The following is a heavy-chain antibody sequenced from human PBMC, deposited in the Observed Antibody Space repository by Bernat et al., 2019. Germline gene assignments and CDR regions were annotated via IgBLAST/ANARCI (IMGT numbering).Heavy chain of an antibody. CDR1: GFTFSDFS. CDR2: ISRISSHI. D-gene: IGHD4-4*01. CDR3: AGDPADSLTRNWFDP. Sequence: EMQLVESGGGLVKPGGSLRLSCTASGFTFSDFSMNWVRQAPGKGLEWLSYISRISSHIYYADSVKGRFTISRDNAKSTLYLQMNSLRADDTAVYYCAGDPADSLTRNWFDPWGQGILVTVSS. J-gene: IGHJ5*02. V-gene: IGHV3-21*05.